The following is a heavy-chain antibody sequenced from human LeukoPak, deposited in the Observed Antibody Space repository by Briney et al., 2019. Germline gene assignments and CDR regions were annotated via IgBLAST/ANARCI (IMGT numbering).Heavy chain of an antibody. J-gene: IGHJ6*02. CDR2: ITSGSGNT. CDR3: ARIYNSRDSGLDV. CDR1: GFTFKDYY. Sequence: GGSLRLSCAASGFTFKDYYMRWIRQAPGKGLEWVSDITSGSGNTDYADSVRGRFTISRENAKNSLYLQMNSLRAEDTAVYYCARIYNSRDSGLDVWGQGTAVTVSS. V-gene: IGHV3-11*03. D-gene: IGHD2/OR15-2a*01.